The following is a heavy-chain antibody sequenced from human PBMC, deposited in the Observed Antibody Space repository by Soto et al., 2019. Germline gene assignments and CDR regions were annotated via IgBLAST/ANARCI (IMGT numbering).Heavy chain of an antibody. V-gene: IGHV1-3*01. J-gene: IGHJ3*02. Sequence: GASVKVSCKASGYTFTSYAMHWVRQAPGQRLEWMGWINAGNGNTKYSHKFQGRVTITRDTCASTAYIELSSLRSEDTAVYYCASWGAIDAFDIWGQGTVVTVSS. CDR1: GYTFTSYA. D-gene: IGHD2-2*01. CDR2: INAGNGNT. CDR3: ASWGAIDAFDI.